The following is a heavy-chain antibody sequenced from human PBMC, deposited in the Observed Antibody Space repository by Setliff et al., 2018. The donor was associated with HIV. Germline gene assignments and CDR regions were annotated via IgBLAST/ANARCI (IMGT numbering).Heavy chain of an antibody. CDR2: IGTIDGSTT. D-gene: IGHD3-22*01. Sequence: PGGSLRLSCAASGFTFSSYDMHWVRQATGKGLEWVSAIGTIDGSTTNYADSVTGRFTISRDNAKNILYLEMNSLRGEDTAVYYCARGFHYYDSSGYYRSGNNWFDPWGQGTLVTVSS. V-gene: IGHV3-74*01. CDR1: GFTFSSYD. J-gene: IGHJ5*02. CDR3: ARGFHYYDSSGYYRSGNNWFDP.